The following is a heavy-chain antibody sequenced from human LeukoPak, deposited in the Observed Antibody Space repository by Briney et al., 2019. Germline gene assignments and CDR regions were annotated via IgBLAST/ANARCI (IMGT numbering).Heavy chain of an antibody. CDR3: ARGPKNYYYGSGSSDY. D-gene: IGHD3-10*01. J-gene: IGHJ4*02. CDR1: GGTFSSYA. CDR2: IIPIFGTA. V-gene: IGHV1-69*05. Sequence: SVKVSCKASGGTFSSYAVSWVRQAPGQGLEWMGGIIPIFGTANYAQKFQGRVTMTRNTSISTAYMELSSLRSEDTAVYYCARGPKNYYYGSGSSDYWGQGTLVTVSS.